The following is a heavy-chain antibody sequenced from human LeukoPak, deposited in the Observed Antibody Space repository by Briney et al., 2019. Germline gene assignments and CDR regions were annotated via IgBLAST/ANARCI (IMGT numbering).Heavy chain of an antibody. CDR1: GYTFTGYY. J-gene: IGHJ3*02. CDR2: INPTGGST. CDR3: ASPLTADAFDI. Sequence: ASVKVSCKASGYTFTGYYMHWVRQAPGQGLEWMGIINPTGGSTFYAQKFQGRVTMTTDTSTSTGYMALSSLRSEDTAVYYCASPLTADAFDIWGQGTMVTVSS. V-gene: IGHV1-46*01.